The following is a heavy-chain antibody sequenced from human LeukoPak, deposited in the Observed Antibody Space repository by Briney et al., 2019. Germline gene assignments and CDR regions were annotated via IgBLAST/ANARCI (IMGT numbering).Heavy chain of an antibody. D-gene: IGHD3-22*01. Sequence: GGSLRLSCAASGSTFSSYWMHWVRQTPGKGLVWVSHINSDGSRTSYADSVKGRFTISRDNAKNTLSLQMNSLRAEDTAVYYCARGVQGHYYDSSGPTDDYFDYWGQGTLVTVSS. CDR3: ARGVQGHYYDSSGPTDDYFDY. V-gene: IGHV3-74*01. CDR2: INSDGSRT. J-gene: IGHJ4*02. CDR1: GSTFSSYW.